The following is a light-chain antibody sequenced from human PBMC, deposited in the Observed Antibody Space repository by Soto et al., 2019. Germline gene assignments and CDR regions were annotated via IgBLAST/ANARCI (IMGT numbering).Light chain of an antibody. J-gene: IGKJ3*01. Sequence: DIQMTQSPSSLSASVGDRVTITCQASHDITSYLNWYQHKPGKATKLLIYDASILEAGVPSRFSGSGSGTDFNFTIRILQPEDVETYYCQKCDYLPIFGPGTTVDFK. CDR2: DAS. V-gene: IGKV1-33*01. CDR1: HDITSY. CDR3: QKCDYLPI.